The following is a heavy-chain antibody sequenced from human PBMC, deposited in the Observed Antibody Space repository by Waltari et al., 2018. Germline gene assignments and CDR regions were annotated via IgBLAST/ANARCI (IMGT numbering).Heavy chain of an antibody. D-gene: IGHD6-19*01. Sequence: EVQVVESGGGLVQPGGSLRLSCAASGFSFNSYEMTWVRQAPGRVLDWISFNSSTGNTMYYVYSVKGRFTISRDNAKNSLYLQMNSRRAEDTAVYYCAREASDWYLDIWGQGTMVTVAS. J-gene: IGHJ3*02. V-gene: IGHV3-48*03. CDR3: AREASDWYLDI. CDR1: GFSFNSYE. CDR2: NSSTGNTM.